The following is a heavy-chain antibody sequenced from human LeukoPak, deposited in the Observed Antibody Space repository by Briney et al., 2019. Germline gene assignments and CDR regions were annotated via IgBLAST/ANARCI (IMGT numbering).Heavy chain of an antibody. Sequence: PGGSLRLSCAASGFTFTSYWMNWVRQAPGKGLEWVANIKPDGDTYYVDSAKGRFTISRDNAKNSLYLQMNSLRAEDTAVYYCARDEVLWFGELPPYYYGMDVWGKGTTVTVSS. CDR3: ARDEVLWFGELPPYYYGMDV. CDR2: IKPDGDT. CDR1: GFTFTSYW. V-gene: IGHV3-7*01. D-gene: IGHD3-10*01. J-gene: IGHJ6*04.